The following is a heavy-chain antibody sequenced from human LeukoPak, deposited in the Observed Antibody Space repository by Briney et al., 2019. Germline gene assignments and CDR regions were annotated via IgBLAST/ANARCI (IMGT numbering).Heavy chain of an antibody. V-gene: IGHV1-2*02. CDR3: AKVRGIAAAGPYYYYYMDV. CDR1: GYTFTGYY. Sequence: AAVKVSCKASGYTFTGYYMHWVRQAPGQGLEWMGWINPNSGGTNYAQKFQGRVTMTRDTSISTAYMELSRLRSDDTAVYYCAKVRGIAAAGPYYYYYMDVWGKGTTVTVSS. CDR2: INPNSGGT. J-gene: IGHJ6*03. D-gene: IGHD6-13*01.